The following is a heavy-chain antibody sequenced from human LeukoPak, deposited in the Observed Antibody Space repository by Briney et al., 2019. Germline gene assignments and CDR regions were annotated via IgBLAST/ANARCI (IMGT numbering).Heavy chain of an antibody. CDR2: IYYSGST. J-gene: IGHJ5*02. CDR3: TRVESGAVFAT. Sequence: SETLSLTCTVSGGSISGSSYYWGWLRQPPGKGLEWIGSIYYSGSTYYTPSLKSRVTISVDTSKNQFSLKLSSVTAADTAVYYCTRVESGAVFATWGQGTLVTASS. V-gene: IGHV4-39*07. CDR1: GGSISGSSYY. D-gene: IGHD4-17*01.